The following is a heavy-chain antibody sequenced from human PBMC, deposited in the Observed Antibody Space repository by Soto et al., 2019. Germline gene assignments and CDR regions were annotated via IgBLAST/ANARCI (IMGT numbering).Heavy chain of an antibody. CDR1: GGAFSSYA. V-gene: IGHV1-69*01. D-gene: IGHD3-10*01. J-gene: IGHJ2*01. Sequence: QGQLVQSGAEVTKPGSSVKVSCKASGGAFSSYAISWVRQAPGQGLEWMGGNLPLVNISNYAQKFQGRVTITADEPTSTAYLDLSNLTSVDTAVYYCAIRRRGYGSWYFELWGRGTLITV. CDR3: AIRRRGYGSWYFEL. CDR2: NLPLVNIS.